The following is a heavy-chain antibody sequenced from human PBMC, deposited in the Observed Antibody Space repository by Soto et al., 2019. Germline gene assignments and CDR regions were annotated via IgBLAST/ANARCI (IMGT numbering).Heavy chain of an antibody. CDR2: IIPIFGTA. D-gene: IGHD3-3*01. CDR3: ARSRQSYDFWSGYLRV. V-gene: IGHV1-69*01. Sequence: QVQLVQSGAEVKKPGSSVKVSCKASGGTFSSYAITWVRQAPGQGLEWMGGIIPIFGTANYAQKFQGRVTITGDESPSTVYMELSSLRSEDTAVYYCARSRQSYDFWSGYLRVWGQGTLVTVS. CDR1: GGTFSSYA. J-gene: IGHJ4*02.